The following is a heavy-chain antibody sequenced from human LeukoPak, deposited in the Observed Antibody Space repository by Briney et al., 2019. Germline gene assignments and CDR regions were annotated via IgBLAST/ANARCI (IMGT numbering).Heavy chain of an antibody. CDR1: GGSISSSCYY. V-gene: IGHV4-39*01. J-gene: IGHJ4*02. D-gene: IGHD5-24*01. CDR2: IYYSGST. CDR3: ARRFVEYGYSPTFDY. Sequence: TSSEILSLTCTVSGGSISSSCYYWGWIRQPPGKGLEWIGSIYYSGSTYYNPSLKSRVTISVDTSKNQFSLKLSSVTAADTAVYYRARRFVEYGYSPTFDYWGQGTLVTVSS.